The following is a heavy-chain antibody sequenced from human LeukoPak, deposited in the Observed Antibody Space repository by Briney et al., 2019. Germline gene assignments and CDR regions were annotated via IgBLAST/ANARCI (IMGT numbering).Heavy chain of an antibody. Sequence: PSETLSLTCAVYGGSFSGYYWSWIRQPPGKGLEWIGEIKHSGSTNYNPSLKSRVTISVDTSKNQFSLKLNSVTAADTAVYYCAREYNTSSTSFDYWGQGTLVAVSS. V-gene: IGHV4-34*01. CDR3: AREYNTSSTSFDY. J-gene: IGHJ4*02. D-gene: IGHD6-6*01. CDR1: GGSFSGYY. CDR2: IKHSGST.